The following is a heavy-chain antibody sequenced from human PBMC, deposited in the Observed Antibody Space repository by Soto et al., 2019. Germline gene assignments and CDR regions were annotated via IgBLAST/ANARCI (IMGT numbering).Heavy chain of an antibody. Sequence: GGSLRLSCAASGFTFSSYAMSWVRQAPGKGLEWDSAISGSGGSTYYADSVKGRFTISRDNSKNTLYLQMNSLRAEDTAVYYCAKVNTIFGVAPYYYYMDVWGKGTTVTVSS. CDR3: AKVNTIFGVAPYYYYMDV. V-gene: IGHV3-23*01. CDR2: ISGSGGST. J-gene: IGHJ6*03. CDR1: GFTFSSYA. D-gene: IGHD3-3*01.